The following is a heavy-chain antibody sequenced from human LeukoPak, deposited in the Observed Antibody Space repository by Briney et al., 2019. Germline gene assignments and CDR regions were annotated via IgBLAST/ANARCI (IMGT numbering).Heavy chain of an antibody. D-gene: IGHD1-26*01. V-gene: IGHV3-23*01. J-gene: IGHJ4*02. CDR1: EFTFSSYA. CDR3: AKGGKWDVTPFDY. CDR2: ISGSGGST. Sequence: GGSLRLSCAASEFTFSSYAMSWVRQAPGKGLEWVSGISGSGGSTYYADSVKGRFTISRDNSKNTLYLQVNSLRAEDTAVYYCAKGGKWDVTPFDYWGQGTLVTVSS.